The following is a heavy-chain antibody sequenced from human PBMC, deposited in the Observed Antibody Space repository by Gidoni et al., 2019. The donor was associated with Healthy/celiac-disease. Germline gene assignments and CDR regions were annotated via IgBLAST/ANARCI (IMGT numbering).Heavy chain of an antibody. Sequence: QVQLQQWGAGLLKPSETLSLTCAVYCGSFSGYYWSWIRQPPGKGLEWIGKINHRGSTNYNPSLKSRVTISVDTSKNQFSLKLSSVTAADTAVYYCARKKYSSGWHKHFDLWGRGTLVTVSS. D-gene: IGHD6-19*01. J-gene: IGHJ2*01. CDR2: INHRGST. CDR3: ARKKYSSGWHKHFDL. CDR1: CGSFSGYY. V-gene: IGHV4-34*01.